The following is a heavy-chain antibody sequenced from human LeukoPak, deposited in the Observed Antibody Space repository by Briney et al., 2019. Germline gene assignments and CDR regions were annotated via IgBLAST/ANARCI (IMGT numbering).Heavy chain of an antibody. J-gene: IGHJ6*02. CDR1: GYTFTSYA. D-gene: IGHD3-22*01. CDR3: ARDPSYYYDSSGYYPDYGMDV. V-gene: IGHV7-4-1*02. Sequence: GASVKVSCKASGYTFTSYAMNWVRQAPGQGLEWMGWINTNTGNPTYAQGFTGRFVFSLDTSVSTAYLQISSLKAEDTAVYYCARDPSYYYDSSGYYPDYGMDVWGQGTTVTVSS. CDR2: INTNTGNP.